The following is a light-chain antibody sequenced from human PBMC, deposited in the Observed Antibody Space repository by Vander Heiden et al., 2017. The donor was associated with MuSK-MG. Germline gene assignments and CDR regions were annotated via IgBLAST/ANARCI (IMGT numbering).Light chain of an antibody. V-gene: IGLV1-44*01. CDR2: SNN. CDR3: AAGDDSLNGVV. Sequence: QSVLTQPPSASGTPGQRVTFSCSRSSSNIGSTASNWHQHRPGTAPNLLIYSNNQRPSGVPDRFSGSKSGTSASLSSSGPQSEDEADYYCAAGDDSLNGVVFGGGTKLTVL. J-gene: IGLJ2*01. CDR1: SSNIGSTA.